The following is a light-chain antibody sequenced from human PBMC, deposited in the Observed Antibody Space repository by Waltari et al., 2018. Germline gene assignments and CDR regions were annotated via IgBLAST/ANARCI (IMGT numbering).Light chain of an antibody. J-gene: IGKJ1*01. CDR1: QSVSSSY. V-gene: IGKV3-20*01. CDR3: QQYGSSPQT. CDR2: GAS. Sequence: EIVLTQSPGTLSLSPGERAPLPCRASQSVSSSYLAWYQQKPGQAPRLLIYGASSRATGIPDRFSGSGSGTDFTLTISRLEPEDFAVYYCQQYGSSPQTFGQGTKVEIK.